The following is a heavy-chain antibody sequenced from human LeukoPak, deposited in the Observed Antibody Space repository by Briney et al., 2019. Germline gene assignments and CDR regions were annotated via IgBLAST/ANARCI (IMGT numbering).Heavy chain of an antibody. J-gene: IGHJ6*03. CDR1: GGTFSSYA. V-gene: IGHV1-69*05. CDR2: IIPIFGTA. D-gene: IGHD3-3*01. CDR3: ARAQKPEPPDYDFWSGYPPDYYYYYMDV. Sequence: ASVKVSCKASGGTFSSYAISWVRQAPGQGLEWMGGIIPIFGTANYAQKFQGRVTITTDQSTSTAYMELSSLRSEDTAVYYCARAQKPEPPDYDFWSGYPPDYYYYYMDVWGKGTTVTVSS.